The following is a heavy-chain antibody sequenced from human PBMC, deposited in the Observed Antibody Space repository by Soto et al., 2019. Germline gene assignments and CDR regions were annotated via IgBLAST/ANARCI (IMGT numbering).Heavy chain of an antibody. CDR2: ISSSSSYI. J-gene: IGHJ6*02. CDR3: ARDSILGYCSSTSCFRYYYYGMDV. CDR1: GFTFSSYS. V-gene: IGHV3-21*01. Sequence: EVRLVESGGGLVKPGGSLRLSCAASGFTFSSYSMNWVRQAPGKGLEWVSSISSSSSYIYYADSVKGRFTISRDNAKNSLYLQMNSLRAEDTAVYYCARDSILGYCSSTSCFRYYYYGMDVWGQGTTVTVSS. D-gene: IGHD2-2*01.